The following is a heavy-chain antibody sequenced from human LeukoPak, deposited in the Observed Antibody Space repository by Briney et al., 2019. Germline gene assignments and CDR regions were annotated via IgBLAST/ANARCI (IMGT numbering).Heavy chain of an antibody. J-gene: IGHJ4*02. Sequence: SETLSLTCTVSGGSISSYYWSWIRQPPGKGLEWIGYIYYSGSTNYNPSLKSRVTISVDTSKNQFSLKLSSVTAADTAVYYRARVGRYDFWSGVDYFDYWGQGTLVTVSS. CDR2: IYYSGST. CDR3: ARVGRYDFWSGVDYFDY. V-gene: IGHV4-59*01. CDR1: GGSISSYY. D-gene: IGHD3-3*01.